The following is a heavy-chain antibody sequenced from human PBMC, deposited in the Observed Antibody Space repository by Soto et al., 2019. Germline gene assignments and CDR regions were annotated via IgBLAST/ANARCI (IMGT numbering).Heavy chain of an antibody. Sequence: SETLCITCSFSVGSISTSSYFWGWIRQPPGKGLEWVGAVHYSGSANYRSSLQSRVTISVDTSQNQFSLRLRSVTAADTAVYYCARHRWGSGSYSGLLDFWGQGAMVTVSS. CDR1: VGSISTSSYF. CDR3: ARHRWGSGSYSGLLDF. D-gene: IGHD3-10*01. V-gene: IGHV4-39*01. CDR2: VHYSGSA. J-gene: IGHJ4*02.